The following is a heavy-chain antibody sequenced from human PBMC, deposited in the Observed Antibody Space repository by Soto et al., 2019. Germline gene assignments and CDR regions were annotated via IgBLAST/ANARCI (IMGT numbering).Heavy chain of an antibody. J-gene: IGHJ4*02. D-gene: IGHD6-19*01. V-gene: IGHV4-59*01. CDR1: GGSIIGSY. Sequence: PSETLSLTCIVSGGSIIGSYWSWIRQSPGKGLEWLGYVYYTGSTNYSPSLRSRVSISVDTSKNEFSLRLSSVTAADTAVYFCARSVAVPGAHIDYWGQGTQVTVS. CDR2: VYYTGST. CDR3: ARSVAVPGAHIDY.